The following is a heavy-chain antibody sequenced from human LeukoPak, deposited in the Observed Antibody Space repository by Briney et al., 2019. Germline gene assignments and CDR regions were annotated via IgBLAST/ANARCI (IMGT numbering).Heavy chain of an antibody. D-gene: IGHD3-10*01. CDR2: INQSGST. J-gene: IGHJ4*02. CDR3: ARDDYYGSGSYSD. Sequence: SDTLSLTCAVYDVSFSGYYWSWIRQPPGKGLEWIGEINQSGSTNYNPSLKSRVTISVDTSKNQFSLKLSSVTAADTAVYYCARDDYYGSGSYSDWGQGTLVTVSS. V-gene: IGHV4-34*01. CDR1: DVSFSGYY.